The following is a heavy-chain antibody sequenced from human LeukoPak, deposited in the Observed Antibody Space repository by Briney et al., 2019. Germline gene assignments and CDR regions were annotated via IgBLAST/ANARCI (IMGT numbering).Heavy chain of an antibody. D-gene: IGHD1-1*01. Sequence: PSETLSLTCAVYGGSFSGYYWSWIRQPPGKGLEWIGEINHSGSTNYNPSLKSRVTISVDTSKNQFSLKLSSVTAADTAVYYCARAHRQLERLGRYYFDYWGQGTLVTVSS. CDR2: INHSGST. CDR3: ARAHRQLERLGRYYFDY. V-gene: IGHV4-34*01. CDR1: GGSFSGYY. J-gene: IGHJ4*02.